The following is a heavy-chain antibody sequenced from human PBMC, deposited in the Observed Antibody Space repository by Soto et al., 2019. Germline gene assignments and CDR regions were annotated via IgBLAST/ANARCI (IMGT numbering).Heavy chain of an antibody. D-gene: IGHD3-10*01. CDR2: ITSTSSTK. CDR3: ARRITMVRGPHYYYAMDV. CDR1: GFTFSSHT. J-gene: IGHJ6*02. Sequence: GGTLRLSCAASGFTFSSHTMNWVRQAPGKGLEWVSYITSTSSTKYYADSVKGRFTISRDNAKNSLYLQINSLRDDDTAVYYCARRITMVRGPHYYYAMDVWGQGTTVTVSS. V-gene: IGHV3-48*02.